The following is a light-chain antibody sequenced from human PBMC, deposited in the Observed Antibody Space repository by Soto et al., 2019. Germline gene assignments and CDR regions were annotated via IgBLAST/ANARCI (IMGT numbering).Light chain of an antibody. V-gene: IGKV3-11*01. Sequence: EIVLTQPPATLSLSPGERATLSCSASQSFKIFLVWYQQRPGQAPRLLIYDASHRAAGIPARFSGSGFGTDFTLTISSLEPEDFAMYYCHQYGSSPPVTFGQGTRLE. CDR3: HQYGSSPPVT. J-gene: IGKJ5*01. CDR1: QSFKIF. CDR2: DAS.